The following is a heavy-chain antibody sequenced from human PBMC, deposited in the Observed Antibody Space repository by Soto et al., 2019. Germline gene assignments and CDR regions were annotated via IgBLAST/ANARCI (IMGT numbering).Heavy chain of an antibody. Sequence: SETLSLTCAVYGGFVTSGSYYWSWIRQPPGKGLEWIGEMSHSGGTHFNPSLKSRVTISVDTSKNQFTLKMSSVTAADTALYYCAVVDGGTATNVVDAFVFWGQGQWSPSPQ. CDR3: AVVDGGTATNVVDAFVF. CDR2: MSHSGGT. CDR1: GGFVTSGSYY. J-gene: IGHJ3*01. V-gene: IGHV4-34*01. D-gene: IGHD1-1*01.